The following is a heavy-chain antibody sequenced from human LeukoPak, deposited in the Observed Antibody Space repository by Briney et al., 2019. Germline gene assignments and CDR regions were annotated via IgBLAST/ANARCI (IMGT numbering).Heavy chain of an antibody. V-gene: IGHV3-48*03. CDR1: GFTFSSYE. CDR2: ISSTGTTI. J-gene: IGHJ6*02. D-gene: IGHD4-17*01. Sequence: GGSLRLSCAASGFTFSSYEMNWVRQAPGKGLECVSYISSTGTTIYYADSVKGRFTMSRDNAKNSLYLQMNSLRAEDTAVYYCARDKPLRPYYYYGMDVWGQGTTVTVSS. CDR3: ARDKPLRPYYYYGMDV.